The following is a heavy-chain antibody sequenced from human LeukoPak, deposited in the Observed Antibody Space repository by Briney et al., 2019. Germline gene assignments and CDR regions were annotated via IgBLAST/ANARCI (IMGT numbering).Heavy chain of an antibody. V-gene: IGHV3-7*03. CDR2: IKQDGSEK. Sequence: GGSLRLSCAASGFTFSSYWMSWVRQAPGKGLEWVANIKQDGSEKYYVDSVKGRFTISRDNAKNSLYLQMNSLRAEDTAVYYCAKVGAPDWLDVYNWFDPWGQGTLVTVSS. CDR3: AKVGAPDWLDVYNWFDP. CDR1: GFTFSSYW. D-gene: IGHD3-9*01. J-gene: IGHJ5*02.